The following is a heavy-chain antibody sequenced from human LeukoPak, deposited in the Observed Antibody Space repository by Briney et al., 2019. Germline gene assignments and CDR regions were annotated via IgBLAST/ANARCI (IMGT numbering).Heavy chain of an antibody. CDR3: ARDGWSGSYFFDY. J-gene: IGHJ4*02. Sequence: SETLSLTCTVSGGSISSGNYYWGWIRQPPGKGLEWIGSISYSGSTYYNPSLKSRVTISGDTPKNHFSLKLSSVTAADTAMYYCARDGWSGSYFFDYWGQGTLVTVSS. CDR2: ISYSGST. V-gene: IGHV4-39*02. CDR1: GGSISSGNYY. D-gene: IGHD1-26*01.